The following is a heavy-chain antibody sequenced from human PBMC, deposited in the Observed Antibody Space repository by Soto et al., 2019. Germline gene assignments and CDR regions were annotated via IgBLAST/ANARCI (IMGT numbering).Heavy chain of an antibody. J-gene: IGHJ6*04. V-gene: IGHV3-23*01. CDR2: ISGSGGST. Sequence: EVQLLESGGGLVQPGGSLRLSCAASGFTFSSYAMSWVRQAPGKGLEWVSAISGSGGSTYYADSVKGRFTISRDNSKNTLYLQMNSLRADDTAVYYCAKEWITMVRGGMEGLDVWGKGTTVTVSS. CDR3: AKEWITMVRGGMEGLDV. D-gene: IGHD3-10*01. CDR1: GFTFSSYA.